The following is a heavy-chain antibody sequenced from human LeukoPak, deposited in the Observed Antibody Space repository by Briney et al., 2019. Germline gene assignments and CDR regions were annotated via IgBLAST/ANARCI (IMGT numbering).Heavy chain of an antibody. CDR1: GYTFTSYG. J-gene: IGHJ6*03. Sequence: ASVKVSCKASGYTFTSYGISWVRQAPGQGLEWMGWISAYNGNTNYAQKFQGRVTMTRDTSISTAYMELSRLRSDDTAVYYCARHPHSGSYFGYYYYMDVWGKGTTVTISS. V-gene: IGHV1-18*01. D-gene: IGHD1-26*01. CDR2: ISAYNGNT. CDR3: ARHPHSGSYFGYYYYMDV.